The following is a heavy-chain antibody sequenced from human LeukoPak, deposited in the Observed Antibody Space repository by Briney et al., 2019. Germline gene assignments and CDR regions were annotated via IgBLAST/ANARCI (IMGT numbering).Heavy chain of an antibody. V-gene: IGHV3-21*01. D-gene: IGHD3-10*01. CDR1: GFTFSSYS. J-gene: IGHJ4*02. CDR2: ISSSSYI. Sequence: GGSLRLSCAASGFTFSSYSMNWVRQAPGKGLEWVSSISSSSYIYYADSVKGRFTISRDNAKNSLYLQMNSLRAEDTAVYYCARDPPSITMVRGVPLDYWGQGTLVTVSS. CDR3: ARDPPSITMVRGVPLDY.